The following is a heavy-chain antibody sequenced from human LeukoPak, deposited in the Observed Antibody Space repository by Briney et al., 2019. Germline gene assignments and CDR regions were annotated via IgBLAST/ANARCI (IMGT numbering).Heavy chain of an antibody. Sequence: GGSLRLSCAASGFTFSSYWMHWVRQAPGKGLVWVSRINSDGSSTSYADSVKGRFTISRDNSKNTLYLQMNSLRAEDTAVYYCAKKSGIAAAGDSDYWGQGTLVTVSS. CDR1: GFTFSSYW. CDR3: AKKSGIAAAGDSDY. CDR2: INSDGSST. D-gene: IGHD6-13*01. V-gene: IGHV3-74*01. J-gene: IGHJ4*02.